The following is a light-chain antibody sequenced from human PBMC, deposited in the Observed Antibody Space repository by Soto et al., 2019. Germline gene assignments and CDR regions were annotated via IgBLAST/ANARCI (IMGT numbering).Light chain of an antibody. CDR3: QQYGNSRGT. CDR2: GAS. J-gene: IGKJ1*01. CDR1: QSFSTSY. V-gene: IGKV3-20*01. Sequence: DIVLTQSPGTLSLSPGDRATLSCRASQSFSTSYLALYQQKPVQAPRLLIYGASSRATGIQDRFSGSGSGTDFTLTISGLEPEDFAVYYCQQYGNSRGTFGQGTKVDIK.